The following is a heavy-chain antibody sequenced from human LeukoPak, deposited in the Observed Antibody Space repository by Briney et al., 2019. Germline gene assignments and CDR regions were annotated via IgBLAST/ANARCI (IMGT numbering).Heavy chain of an antibody. CDR3: ARAAWGSTSCYDY. Sequence: SETLSLTCAVSGGSISSGGYYWSWIRQPPGKGLEWIGYIYYSGSTNYSPSLKSRVTISVDTSKNQLSLKLSSVTAADTAVYYCARAAWGSTSCYDYWGQGTLVTVSS. D-gene: IGHD2-2*01. V-gene: IGHV4-61*08. CDR1: GGSISSGGYY. CDR2: IYYSGST. J-gene: IGHJ4*02.